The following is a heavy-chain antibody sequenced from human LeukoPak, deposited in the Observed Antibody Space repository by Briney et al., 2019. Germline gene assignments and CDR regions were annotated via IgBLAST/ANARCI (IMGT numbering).Heavy chain of an antibody. CDR2: VNPKSGST. D-gene: IGHD3-16*01. CDR3: ARGVSIRRYAWAF. Sequence: GASVTVSFKASGYSFTDYDIIWVRQAAGPGLEWVGWVNPKSGSTAYAPKFQGRVTMTSSTSISTVYMELRSLRPEDSAVYYCARGVSIRRYAWAFWGQGSLVTVSS. CDR1: GYSFTDYD. V-gene: IGHV1-8*01. J-gene: IGHJ4*02.